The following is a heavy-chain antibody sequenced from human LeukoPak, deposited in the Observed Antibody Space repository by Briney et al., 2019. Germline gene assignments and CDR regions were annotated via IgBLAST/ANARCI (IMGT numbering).Heavy chain of an antibody. V-gene: IGHV5-51*01. CDR3: ARRRDYYMDV. J-gene: IGHJ6*03. CDR2: IYPGDSDT. CDR1: GYRFTSYW. Sequence: GASLKISWRGSGYRFTSYWIGRVRPMPGKGLEWMGIIYPGDSDTRYSPSFQGQVTISADKSISTAYLQWSSLKASDTAMYYCARRRDYYMDVWGKGTTVTVSS.